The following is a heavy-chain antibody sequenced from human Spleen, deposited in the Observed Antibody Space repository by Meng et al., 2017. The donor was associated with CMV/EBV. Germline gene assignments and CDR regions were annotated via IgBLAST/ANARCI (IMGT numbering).Heavy chain of an antibody. CDR1: GYTFTGFY. CDR2: LDPRGGGT. Sequence: VSCKASGYTFTGFYIHWMRQAPGQGPEWMGWLDPRGGGTNYAQKFQGRVTMTRDASITTAYMDLKRLTSDDTAVYYCARDGRVTTDYWGQGTLVTSPQ. CDR3: ARDGRVTTDY. V-gene: IGHV1-2*02. J-gene: IGHJ4*02. D-gene: IGHD4-17*01.